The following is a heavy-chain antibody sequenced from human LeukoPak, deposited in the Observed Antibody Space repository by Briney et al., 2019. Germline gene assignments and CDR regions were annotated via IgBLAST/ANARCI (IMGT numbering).Heavy chain of an antibody. CDR1: GGTFSSYA. CDR2: IIPIFGTA. Sequence: SVKVSCKASGGTFSSYAISWVRQAPGQGLEWMGGIIPIFGTANYAQKFQGRVTITADESTSIAYMELSSLRSEDTAVYYCARGSDDTKDYYYYYGMDVWGQGTTVTVSS. V-gene: IGHV1-69*13. J-gene: IGHJ6*02. D-gene: IGHD2-8*01. CDR3: ARGSDDTKDYYYYYGMDV.